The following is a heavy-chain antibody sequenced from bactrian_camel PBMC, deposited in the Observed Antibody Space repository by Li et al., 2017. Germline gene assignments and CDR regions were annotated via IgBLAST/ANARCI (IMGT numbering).Heavy chain of an antibody. D-gene: IGHD1*01. Sequence: HVQLVESGGGLVQPGGSLRLSCAASGFKFSLYDMSWVRQAPGKGLDWVPSFYPRRGATYYADSVKGRFTFSKDDTTSTIFLQMNSLEPQDTAVYYCAAVQETDTWSGFGYWGQGTQVTVS. V-gene: IGHV3-2*01. CDR1: GFKFSLYD. J-gene: IGHJ6*01. CDR2: FYPRRGAT. CDR3: AAVQETDTWSGFGY.